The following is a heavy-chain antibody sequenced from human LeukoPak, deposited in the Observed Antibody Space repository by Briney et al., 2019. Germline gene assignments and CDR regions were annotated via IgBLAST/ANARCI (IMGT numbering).Heavy chain of an antibody. Sequence: PSETLSLTCTVSGVSISTYYWSWIRQPAGKGLEWIGRFYISGSTNYNPSLNSRVTMSVDTSKNQFSLKLSSVTAADTAVYYCARIPTRDYYYDSSGYPDYWGQGTLVTVSS. CDR3: ARIPTRDYYYDSSGYPDY. D-gene: IGHD3-22*01. V-gene: IGHV4-4*07. J-gene: IGHJ4*02. CDR1: GVSISTYY. CDR2: FYISGST.